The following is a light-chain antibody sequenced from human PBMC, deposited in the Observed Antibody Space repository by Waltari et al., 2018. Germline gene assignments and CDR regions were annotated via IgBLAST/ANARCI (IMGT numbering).Light chain of an antibody. Sequence: QSALTQPASVSGSPGEPLTMSCTGTSRDLGGYVHVPWYQQHPDKAPKLIIYEVNSRPSGVSARFSASRSGNTASLTISGLQAEDAADYYCSSYTSSATLVFGTGTKVIVL. CDR2: EVN. CDR1: SRDLGGYVH. CDR3: SSYTSSATLV. V-gene: IGLV2-14*01. J-gene: IGLJ1*01.